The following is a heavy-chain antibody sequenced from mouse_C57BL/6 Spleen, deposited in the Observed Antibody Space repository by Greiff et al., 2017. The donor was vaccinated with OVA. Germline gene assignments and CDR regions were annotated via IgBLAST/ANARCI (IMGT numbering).Heavy chain of an antibody. CDR3: ARGLEDWYFDV. J-gene: IGHJ1*03. Sequence: DVKLVESEGGLVQPGSSMKLSCTASGFTFSDYYMAWVRQVPEKGLEWVANINYDGSSTSYLDSLKSRFIISRDNAKNILYRQMSSLKSEVTATYYCARGLEDWYFDVWGTGTTVTVSS. V-gene: IGHV5-16*01. CDR2: INYDGSST. CDR1: GFTFSDYY.